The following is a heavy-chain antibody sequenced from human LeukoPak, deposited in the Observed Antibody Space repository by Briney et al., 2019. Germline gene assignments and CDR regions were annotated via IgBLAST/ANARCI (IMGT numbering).Heavy chain of an antibody. CDR1: GGSFSGYY. D-gene: IGHD6-13*01. CDR3: AKDRGNKQQLSPLPTVPLDY. Sequence: SETLSLTCAVYGGSFSGYYWSWIRRPQGKGLEWIGEIIHSGSTNYNPSLKSRVTISVDTSKNQFSLKLSSVTAADTAVYYCAKDRGNKQQLSPLPTVPLDYWGQGTLVTVSS. CDR2: IIHSGST. V-gene: IGHV4-34*12. J-gene: IGHJ4*02.